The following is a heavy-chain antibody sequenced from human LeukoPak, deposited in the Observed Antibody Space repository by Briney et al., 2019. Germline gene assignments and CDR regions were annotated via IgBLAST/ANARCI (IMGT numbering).Heavy chain of an antibody. Sequence: SETLSLTCTVSGGSISSYHWSWIRQPAGKGLEWIGHIYTPGSTKYNPSLKSRVTISVDTSKNQFSLKLSSVTAADTAVYYCARGPGDAGYYGSGSYYNPNWFDPWGQGTLVTVSS. V-gene: IGHV4-4*07. CDR2: IYTPGST. CDR1: GGSISSYH. CDR3: ARGPGDAGYYGSGSYYNPNWFDP. J-gene: IGHJ5*02. D-gene: IGHD3-10*01.